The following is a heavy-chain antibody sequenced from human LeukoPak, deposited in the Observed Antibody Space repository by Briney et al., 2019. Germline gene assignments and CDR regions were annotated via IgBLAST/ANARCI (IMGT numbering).Heavy chain of an antibody. CDR1: GFTVSGNY. D-gene: IGHD4-17*01. V-gene: IGHV3-53*01. CDR3: AKDRSYGDYEAEYFQH. CDR2: IYSGGTT. J-gene: IGHJ1*01. Sequence: GGSLRLSCAVSGFTVSGNYMSWVRQAPGKGLEWVSLIYSGGTTYYADSVKGRFTISRDNSKNTLYLQMNSLRAEDTAVYYCAKDRSYGDYEAEYFQHWGQGTLVTVSS.